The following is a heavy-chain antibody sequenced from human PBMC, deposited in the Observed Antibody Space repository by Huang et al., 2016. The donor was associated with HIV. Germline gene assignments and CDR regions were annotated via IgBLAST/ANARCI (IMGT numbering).Heavy chain of an antibody. CDR2: MNPNTGKT. D-gene: IGHD4-17*01. CDR1: GYTFTNYD. CDR3: ARSAYGDLDY. Sequence: QVHLVQSGAEVKKPGASVKVSCKASGYTFTNYDINWVRQAPGRGLEWSGWMNPNTGKTGLAQSFQGRVTMTRKTSITTAYMELTSLTSEDTAVYYCARSAYGDLDYWGLGTLVIVSS. J-gene: IGHJ4*02. V-gene: IGHV1-8*02.